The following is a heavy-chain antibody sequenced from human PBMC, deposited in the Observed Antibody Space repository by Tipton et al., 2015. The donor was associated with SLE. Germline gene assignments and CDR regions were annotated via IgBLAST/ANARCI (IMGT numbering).Heavy chain of an antibody. D-gene: IGHD3-10*01. CDR3: ARAGDSAWFSHPFDY. Sequence: QSGPEVKKPGASVKVSCKASKYTFTGYYMHWVRQAPGQGLEWMGRINPNSGGTNYAQKFQGRVTMTRDTSISTAYMELSSLTHDDTAVYYCARAGDSAWFSHPFDYWGQGTLVTVSS. J-gene: IGHJ4*02. V-gene: IGHV1-2*06. CDR2: INPNSGGT. CDR1: KYTFTGYY.